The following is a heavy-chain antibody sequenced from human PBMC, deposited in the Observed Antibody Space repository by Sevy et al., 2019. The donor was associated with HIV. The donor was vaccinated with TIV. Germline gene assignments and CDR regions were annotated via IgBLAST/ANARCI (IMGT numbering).Heavy chain of an antibody. CDR3: AREASRDFWSGYSPYFDY. D-gene: IGHD3-3*01. CDR1: GGSISSYY. J-gene: IGHJ4*02. Sequence: SETLSLTCTVSGGSISSYYWSWIRQPAGKGLEWIGRIYTSGSTNYNPSLKSRVTMSVDTSKNQFSRKLSSVTAADTAVYYCAREASRDFWSGYSPYFDYWGQGTLVTVSS. CDR2: IYTSGST. V-gene: IGHV4-4*07.